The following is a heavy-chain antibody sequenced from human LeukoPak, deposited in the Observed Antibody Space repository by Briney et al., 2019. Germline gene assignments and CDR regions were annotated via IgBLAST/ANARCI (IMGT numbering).Heavy chain of an antibody. D-gene: IGHD3-10*01. CDR3: ARDSYFGSGNYYIDY. CDR1: GASISSYY. Sequence: SETLSLTCTVSGASISSYYWSWIRQPAGKGLEWIGRGSTSGSTNYNPSLKSRVTMSVETSKNQFSLKLSSVTAADTAVYYCARDSYFGSGNYYIDYWGQGTLVTVSA. V-gene: IGHV4-4*07. CDR2: GSTSGST. J-gene: IGHJ4*02.